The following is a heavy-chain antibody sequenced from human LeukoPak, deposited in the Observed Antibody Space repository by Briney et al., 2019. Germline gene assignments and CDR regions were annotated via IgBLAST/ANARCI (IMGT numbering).Heavy chain of an antibody. V-gene: IGHV4-59*08. CDR3: ARLKHRLAPMDV. CDR2: IYYSGST. CDR1: GGSIGSYC. Sequence: PSETLSLTCTVSGGSIGSYCWSWIRQPPGKGLEWIGYIYYSGSTNYNPSLKSRVTISVDTSKNQFSLKLSSVTAADTAVFYCARLKHRLAPMDVWGKGTTVTISS. J-gene: IGHJ6*03. D-gene: IGHD3-16*01.